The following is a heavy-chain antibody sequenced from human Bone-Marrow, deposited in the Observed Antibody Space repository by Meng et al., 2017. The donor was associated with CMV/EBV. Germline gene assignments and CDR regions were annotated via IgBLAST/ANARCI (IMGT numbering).Heavy chain of an antibody. CDR1: GFTFSSYA. CDR2: ISYDGSNK. Sequence: GESLKISCAASGFTFSSYAMHWVRQAPGKGLEWVAVISYDGSNKYYADSVKGRFTISRDNAKNSLYLQMNSLRAEDTAVYYCARDWGSYCGGDCSPQREYYFDYWGQGTLVTVSS. J-gene: IGHJ4*02. CDR3: ARDWGSYCGGDCSPQREYYFDY. V-gene: IGHV3-30-3*01. D-gene: IGHD2-21*01.